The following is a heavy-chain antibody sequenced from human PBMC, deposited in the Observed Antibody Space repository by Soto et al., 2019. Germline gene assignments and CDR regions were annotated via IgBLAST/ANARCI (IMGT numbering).Heavy chain of an antibody. D-gene: IGHD3-3*01. CDR2: IIPIFGTA. V-gene: IGHV1-69*01. CDR1: GGTFSSYA. J-gene: IGHJ5*02. Sequence: QVQLVQSGAEVKKPGSSVKVSCKASGGTFSSYAISWVRQAPGQGLEWMGGIIPIFGTANYAQKFQGRVTITADESTGTAYMELSSLRSEDTAVYYCARGGGTIFGVVIGWFDPWGQGTLVTVSS. CDR3: ARGGGTIFGVVIGWFDP.